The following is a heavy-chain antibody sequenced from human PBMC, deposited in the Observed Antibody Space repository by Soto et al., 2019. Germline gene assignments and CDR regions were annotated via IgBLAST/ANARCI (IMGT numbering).Heavy chain of an antibody. CDR1: GFTFSSYA. CDR2: ISYDGSNK. D-gene: IGHD3-22*01. Sequence: GGSLRLSCAASGFTFSSYAMHWVRQAPGKGLEWVAVISYDGSNKYYADSVKGRFTISRDNSKNTLYLQMNSLRAEDTAVYYCAREHPRVVVITDTFDYWGQGTLVTVSS. V-gene: IGHV3-30-3*01. J-gene: IGHJ4*02. CDR3: AREHPRVVVITDTFDY.